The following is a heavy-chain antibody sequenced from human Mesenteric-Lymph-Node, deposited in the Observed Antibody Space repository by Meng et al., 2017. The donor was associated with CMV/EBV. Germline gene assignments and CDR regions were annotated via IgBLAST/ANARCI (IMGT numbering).Heavy chain of an antibody. CDR2: ISWNSASI. Sequence: GGSLRLSCAASGFTFDDYAMHWVRQAPGKGLEWVSGISWNSASIGYADSVKGRFSISRDNAKNSLYLQMNSLRAEDTALYYCAKSYGFGGRYYYYYGMDVWGQGTRSPSP. V-gene: IGHV3-9*01. CDR3: AKSYGFGGRYYYYYGMDV. D-gene: IGHD3-10*01. CDR1: GFTFDDYA. J-gene: IGHJ6*02.